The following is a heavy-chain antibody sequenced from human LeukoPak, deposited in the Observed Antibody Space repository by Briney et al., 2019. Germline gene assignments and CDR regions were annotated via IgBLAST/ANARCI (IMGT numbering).Heavy chain of an antibody. CDR1: GGSISSRSYY. D-gene: IGHD3-3*01. Sequence: SETLSLTCTVSGGSISSRSYYWGWIRQPAGKGLEWIGRIYTSGSTNYNPSLKSRVTMSVDTSKNQFSLKLSSVTAADTAVYYCARDFWSGYYAWFDPWGQGTLVTVSS. V-gene: IGHV4-61*02. CDR3: ARDFWSGYYAWFDP. J-gene: IGHJ5*02. CDR2: IYTSGST.